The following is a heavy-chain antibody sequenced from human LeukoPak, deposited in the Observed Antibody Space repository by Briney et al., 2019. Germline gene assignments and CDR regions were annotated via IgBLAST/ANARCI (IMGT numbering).Heavy chain of an antibody. D-gene: IGHD1-1*01. V-gene: IGHV4-39*01. CDR2: IYYHENT. CDR1: GFTFSRYW. Sequence: GSLRLSCAASGFTFSRYWMSWIRQAPGKGLEWIGSIYYHENTYYNSSLKSRVTISVDTSKNQLSLKLNSVTAADTAVYFCARRAYSAAYWKHFDYWGQGTLVTVSS. CDR3: ARRAYSAAYWKHFDY. J-gene: IGHJ4*02.